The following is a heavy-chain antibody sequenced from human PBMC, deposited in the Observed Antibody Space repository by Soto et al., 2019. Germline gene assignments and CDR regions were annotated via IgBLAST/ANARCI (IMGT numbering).Heavy chain of an antibody. V-gene: IGHV4-59*01. CDR3: ARGLSGYVTRIDY. CDR2: IYYSGST. J-gene: IGHJ4*02. D-gene: IGHD5-12*01. CDR1: GGSISSYY. Sequence: QVQLQESGPGLVKPSETLSLTCTVSGGSISSYYWSWIRQPPGKGLEWIGYIYYSGSTNYNPSLKRRVPISVDTSKNQFSLKLSSVTAADTAVYYCARGLSGYVTRIDYWGQGTLVTVSS.